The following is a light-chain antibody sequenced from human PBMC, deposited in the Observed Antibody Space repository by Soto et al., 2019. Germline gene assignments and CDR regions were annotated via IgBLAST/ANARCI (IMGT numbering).Light chain of an antibody. CDR2: EDS. Sequence: NFMLTQPHSVSEPPGKTVTISCTHSSGNIASRYVQWFQQRPGSAPTTVIYEDSQRPSGVPDRFSGSIDSSSNSASLIISGLKTEDEADYYCQSYDGRDVVFGGGTKLTVL. CDR3: QSYDGRDVV. J-gene: IGLJ2*01. CDR1: SGNIASRY. V-gene: IGLV6-57*04.